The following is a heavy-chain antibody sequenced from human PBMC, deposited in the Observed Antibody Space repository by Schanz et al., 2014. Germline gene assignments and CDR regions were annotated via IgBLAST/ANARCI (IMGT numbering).Heavy chain of an antibody. CDR3: AKDLYNYGIFDS. D-gene: IGHD3-16*01. CDR2: MSGSGSTA. V-gene: IGHV3-23*04. CDR1: GFTFSDHY. J-gene: IGHJ5*01. Sequence: EVQLVESGGGMVQPGGSLRLSCAASGFTFSDHYMDWVRQAPGKGLEWVSGMSGSGSTADYADSVKGRFTISRDNSRKTLYLQMNSLRADDTAVYYCAKDLYNYGIFDSWGQGTLXTVSS.